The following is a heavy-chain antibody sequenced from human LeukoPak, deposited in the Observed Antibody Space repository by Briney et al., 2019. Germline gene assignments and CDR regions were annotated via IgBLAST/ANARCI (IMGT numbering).Heavy chain of an antibody. CDR1: GYTFTNYY. CDR2: INPSGDST. V-gene: IGHV1-46*01. Sequence: GASVKVSCKASGYTFTNYYMYWVRQAPGQGLEWMGIINPSGDSTNYAQKFQGRVTMTRDTSTSTVYMELSSLRSEDTAVYYCARDADDSSGYSNFDYWGQGTLVTVSS. D-gene: IGHD3-22*01. CDR3: ARDADDSSGYSNFDY. J-gene: IGHJ4*02.